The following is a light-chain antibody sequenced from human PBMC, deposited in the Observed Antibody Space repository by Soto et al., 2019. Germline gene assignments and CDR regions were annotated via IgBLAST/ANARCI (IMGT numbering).Light chain of an antibody. CDR2: EDN. CDR3: GTRAGSEIPGL. Sequence: QSVLTQPPSVSAAPGQKVTISCSGSSSDIGKNYVSWYQQLPGTAPKLLIYEDNKRPSGIPARFAGSKSDKSATLGITGLQTGAAGDYYCGTRAGSEIPGLFGGWTKLT. V-gene: IGLV1-51*02. J-gene: IGLJ2*01. CDR1: SSDIGKNY.